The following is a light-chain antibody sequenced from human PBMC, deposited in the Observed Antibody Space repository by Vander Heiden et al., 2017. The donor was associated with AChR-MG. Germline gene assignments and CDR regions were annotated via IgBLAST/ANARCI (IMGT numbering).Light chain of an antibody. CDR3: HQDYSYFHA. CDR1: QDISNY. J-gene: IGKJ1*01. CDR2: AAF. V-gene: IGKV1-8*01. Sequence: AIRMTQSPSSFSASTGDRVTITCRANQDISNYLAWYQQKPGKAPKLLIYAAFTLQSGVPSRFSGSGSGTDFTLTISRLQSEDFATYYCHQDYSYFHAFGQGTRVEVK.